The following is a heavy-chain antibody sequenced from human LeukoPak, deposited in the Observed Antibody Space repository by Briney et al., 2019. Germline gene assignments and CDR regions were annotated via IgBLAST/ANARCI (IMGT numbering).Heavy chain of an antibody. D-gene: IGHD2-21*02. CDR2: FHNSGTS. CDR3: ARVSRCGGDCFNWFDP. V-gene: IGHV4-59*01. J-gene: IGHJ5*02. Sequence: SETLSLTCTVSDDSISDYYRGWIRQPPGKGLEWIGYFHNSGTSTYNPSLKSRVTISADTSKNQFSLELNSLTTADTAVYYCARVSRCGGDCFNWFDPWGQGTLVTVSS. CDR1: DDSISDYY.